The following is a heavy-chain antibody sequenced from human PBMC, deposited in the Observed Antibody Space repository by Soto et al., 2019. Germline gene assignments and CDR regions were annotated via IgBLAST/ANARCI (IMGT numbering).Heavy chain of an antibody. J-gene: IGHJ4*02. V-gene: IGHV4-39*01. CDR1: GGSVTNSSYY. CDR3: VSQRTTVPTQAYFDY. Sequence: SETLSLTRTVSGGSVTNSSYYWGWIRQSPGKGLEWIGSVYYRGRSYSKSSVKSRVTISVDTSKNRFSLSLNSVTASDTAVYFCVSQRTTVPTQAYFDYWRPGALVTVSS. CDR2: VYYRGRS. D-gene: IGHD4-17*01.